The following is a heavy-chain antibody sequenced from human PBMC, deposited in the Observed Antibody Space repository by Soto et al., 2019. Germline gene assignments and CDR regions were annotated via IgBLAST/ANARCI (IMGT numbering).Heavy chain of an antibody. D-gene: IGHD2-21*02. Sequence: GVSVRLSCAASGFTFSTYGVHWVRQAPGKGLEWVAVIWYDGSNKYYADSVKGRFTISRDNSKNTLYLQMNSLRAEDTAVYYCASTLAYCGGDQHGCDYWGQGT. CDR1: GFTFSTYG. CDR2: IWYDGSNK. CDR3: ASTLAYCGGDQHGCDY. V-gene: IGHV3-33*01. J-gene: IGHJ4*02.